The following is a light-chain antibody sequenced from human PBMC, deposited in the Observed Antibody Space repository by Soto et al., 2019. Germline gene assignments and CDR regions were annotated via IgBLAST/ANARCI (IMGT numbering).Light chain of an antibody. CDR3: QQYEYLPT. V-gene: IGKV1-33*01. J-gene: IGKJ5*01. Sequence: DIQRTQSPSSLSASVGARVTITCQASQYINNYSNWYQQKPGSAPKLLFYDASNLEAGVPSRFRRSGSATDITFTISRLQPEDIATYYYQQYEYLPTFGQGTRLEIK. CDR2: DAS. CDR1: QYINNY.